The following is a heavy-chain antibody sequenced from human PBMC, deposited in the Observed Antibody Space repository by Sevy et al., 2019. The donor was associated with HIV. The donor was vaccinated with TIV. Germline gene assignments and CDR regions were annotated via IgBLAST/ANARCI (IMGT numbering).Heavy chain of an antibody. D-gene: IGHD3-3*02. Sequence: ASVKVSCKASGYTFTGYYMHWVRQAPGQGLEWMGWINPNSGGTNYAQKFQGRVTMTRDTSISTAYMELSRLRFDDTAVYYCARSISAGNPDAFDIWGQGTMVTVSS. CDR2: INPNSGGT. V-gene: IGHV1-2*02. J-gene: IGHJ3*02. CDR3: ARSISAGNPDAFDI. CDR1: GYTFTGYY.